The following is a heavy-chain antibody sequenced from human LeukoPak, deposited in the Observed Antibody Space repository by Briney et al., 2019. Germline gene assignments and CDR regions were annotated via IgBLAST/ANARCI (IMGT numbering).Heavy chain of an antibody. V-gene: IGHV3-7*03. Sequence: PGGSLRLSCAASGFTFSNYWMHWVRQAPGKGLEWVAYIKHDGSEKYYVDSMKGRFTISRDNAKKSLYLQMNSLRPEDTAIYYCAKLFESGTYNNFFHYWGQGTLVTVFS. CDR3: AKLFESGTYNNFFHY. D-gene: IGHD3-10*01. CDR1: GFTFSNYW. CDR2: IKHDGSEK. J-gene: IGHJ4*02.